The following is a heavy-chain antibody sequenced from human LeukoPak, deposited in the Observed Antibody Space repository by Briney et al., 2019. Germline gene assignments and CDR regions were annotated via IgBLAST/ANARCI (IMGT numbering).Heavy chain of an antibody. V-gene: IGHV1-46*01. J-gene: IGHJ5*02. Sequence: ASVKVSCKASGYTFTSYYMHWVRQAPGQGLEWMGIINPSGGSTSYAQKFQGRVTMTRDTSTSTVYMELSSLRSEDTAVYYCARGYSYGLHLGNYYDSSGYPLDPWGQGTLVTVSS. CDR2: INPSGGST. D-gene: IGHD3-22*01. CDR3: ARGYSYGLHLGNYYDSSGYPLDP. CDR1: GYTFTSYY.